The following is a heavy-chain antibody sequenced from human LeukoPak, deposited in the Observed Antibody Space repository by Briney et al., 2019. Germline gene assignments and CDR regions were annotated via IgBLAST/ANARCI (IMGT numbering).Heavy chain of an antibody. CDR2: ISYDGSNK. V-gene: IGHV3-30*19. CDR1: GFTFSSYG. Sequence: GGSLRLSCAASGFTFSSYGMHWVRQAPGKGLEWVAVISYDGSNKYYADSVKGRFTISRDNSKNTPYLQMNSLRAEDTAVYYCARDFSPTGDILTGYQLDYWGQGTLVTVSS. CDR3: ARDFSPTGDILTGYQLDY. D-gene: IGHD3-9*01. J-gene: IGHJ4*02.